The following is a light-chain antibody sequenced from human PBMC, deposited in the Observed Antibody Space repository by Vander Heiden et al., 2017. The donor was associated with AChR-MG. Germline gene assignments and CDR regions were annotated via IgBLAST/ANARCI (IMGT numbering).Light chain of an antibody. CDR3: QQYDSSPET. CDR1: QSLSSNY. J-gene: IGKJ2*01. CDR2: GAS. V-gene: IGKV3-20*01. Sequence: EIVFTQSPGTLSLSQGQRATLSCRASQSLSSNYLAWYQQKAGQAPRLLIYGASSRTADTPDRFRGSGSGTDFTLTISRLEPEDFAVYYCQQYDSSPETFGQGTKLEIK.